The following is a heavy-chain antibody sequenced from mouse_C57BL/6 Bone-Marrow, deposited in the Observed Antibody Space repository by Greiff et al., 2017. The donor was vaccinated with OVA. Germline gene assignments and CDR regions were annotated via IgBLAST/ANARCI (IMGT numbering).Heavy chain of an antibody. V-gene: IGHV1-55*01. CDR2: IYPGSGST. Sequence: QVQLQQPGAELVKPGASVKMSCKASGYTFTSYWITWVKQRPGQGLEWIGDIYPGSGSTNYNEKFKSKATLTVDTSSSTAYMQLSSLTSEDSAVYYCHYYYGSSPGDFDVWGTGTTVTVSS. CDR3: HYYYGSSPGDFDV. J-gene: IGHJ1*03. CDR1: GYTFTSYW. D-gene: IGHD1-1*01.